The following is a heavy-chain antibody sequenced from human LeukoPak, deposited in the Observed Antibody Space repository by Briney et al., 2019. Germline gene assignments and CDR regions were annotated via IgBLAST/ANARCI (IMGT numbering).Heavy chain of an antibody. Sequence: PSETLSLTCTVSGGSISSSSYCWGWIRQPPGKGLESIGSIYYSGSTYYNPSLKSRVTISVDTSKNQFSLKLSSVTPADTAVYYCARAYSGYDPFDIWGQGTLVTVSS. D-gene: IGHD5-12*01. CDR1: GGSISSSSYC. CDR3: ARAYSGYDPFDI. V-gene: IGHV4-39*07. CDR2: IYYSGST. J-gene: IGHJ4*02.